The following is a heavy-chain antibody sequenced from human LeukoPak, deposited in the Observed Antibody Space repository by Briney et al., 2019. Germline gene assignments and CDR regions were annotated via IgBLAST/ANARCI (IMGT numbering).Heavy chain of an antibody. CDR3: ARDRSTAALWG. V-gene: IGHV3-33*01. D-gene: IGHD2-2*01. CDR2: IWYDGSNK. Sequence: GGSLRLSCAASGFTLSSYGMHWVRQAPGKGLEWVAVIWYDGSNKYYADSVKGRFTISRDNSKNTLYLQMNSLRAEDTAVYYCARDRSTAALWGWGQGTLVTVSS. J-gene: IGHJ4*02. CDR1: GFTLSSYG.